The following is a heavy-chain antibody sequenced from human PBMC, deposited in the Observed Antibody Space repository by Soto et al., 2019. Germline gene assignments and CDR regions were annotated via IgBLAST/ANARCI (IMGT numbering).Heavy chain of an antibody. D-gene: IGHD3-3*01. CDR2: IYHSGST. V-gene: IGHV4-30-2*01. Sequence: QLQLQESGSGLVKPSQTLSLTCAVSGGSISSGGYSWSWIRQPPGKGLEWIGYIYHSGSTYYNPSLKSRVPISVDRSNTPFSLTLSSVTAAHTAVYYCARAPRTVTIFGLVTPPDSWGQGTLVTVSS. CDR3: ARAPRTVTIFGLVTPPDS. J-gene: IGHJ4*02. CDR1: GGSISSGGYS.